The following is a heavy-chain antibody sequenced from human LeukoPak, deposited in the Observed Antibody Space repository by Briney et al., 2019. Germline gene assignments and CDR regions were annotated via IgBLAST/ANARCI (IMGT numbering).Heavy chain of an antibody. Sequence: PGGSLRLSCAASGFTVSSNYMSWVRQAPGKGLEWVSVIYSGGSTYYPDSVKGRFTISRDNSKNTLYLQMNSLRAEDTAVYYCAREVRFLEWFTGIAAAGTYYYGMDVWGQGTTVTVSS. CDR1: GFTVSSNY. CDR3: AREVRFLEWFTGIAAAGTYYYGMDV. J-gene: IGHJ6*02. D-gene: IGHD6-13*01. V-gene: IGHV3-53*01. CDR2: IYSGGST.